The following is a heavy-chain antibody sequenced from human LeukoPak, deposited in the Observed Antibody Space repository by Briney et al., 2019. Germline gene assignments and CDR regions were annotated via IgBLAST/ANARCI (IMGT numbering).Heavy chain of an antibody. CDR2: IHTSGST. Sequence: SETLSLTCTVSGGSISNYHWSWIRQPAGKGLEWIGQIHTSGSTNYNPPLKSRVTMSIDTPENQLSLTIRSVTAADTAVYYCARRGNGSYHSGDWFDPWGQGSLVTVSS. J-gene: IGHJ5*02. CDR3: ARRGNGSYHSGDWFDP. D-gene: IGHD1-26*01. CDR1: GGSISNYH. V-gene: IGHV4-4*07.